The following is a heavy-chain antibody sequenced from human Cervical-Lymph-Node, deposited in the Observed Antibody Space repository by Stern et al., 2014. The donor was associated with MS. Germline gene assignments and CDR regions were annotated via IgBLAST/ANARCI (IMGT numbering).Heavy chain of an antibody. Sequence: QVQLQESGPGLVKPSQTLSLTCTVSGDSISSGGHYWSWIRQHPGKGLKWIGYIYYSGATFYNPSLKSRVTISLDTSKNQFSLKLSSVTAADTAIYYCASRWSGTYYGQNWFDPWGQGILVTVSS. J-gene: IGHJ5*02. CDR1: GDSISSGGHY. D-gene: IGHD1-26*01. CDR2: IYYSGAT. CDR3: ASRWSGTYYGQNWFDP. V-gene: IGHV4-31*03.